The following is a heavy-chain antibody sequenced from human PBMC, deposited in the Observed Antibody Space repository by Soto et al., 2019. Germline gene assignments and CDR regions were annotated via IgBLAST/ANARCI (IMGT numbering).Heavy chain of an antibody. CDR1: GFGFTFSSYS. CDR3: ARESAVVVAATPPEVDYYYYMDV. Sequence: GGSLRLSCAASGFGFTFSSYSMNWVRQAPGKGLEWVSSISSSSSYIYYADSVKGRFTISRDNAKNSLYLQMNSLRAEDTAVYYCARESAVVVAATPPEVDYYYYMDVWGKGTTVTVSS. D-gene: IGHD2-15*01. CDR2: ISSSSSYI. V-gene: IGHV3-21*01. J-gene: IGHJ6*03.